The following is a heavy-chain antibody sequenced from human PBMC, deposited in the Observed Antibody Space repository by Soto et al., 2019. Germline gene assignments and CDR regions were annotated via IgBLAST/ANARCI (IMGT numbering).Heavy chain of an antibody. CDR2: IYYSGST. J-gene: IGHJ6*02. CDR3: ARGDIAAAGPLGYYGMDV. V-gene: IGHV4-59*01. CDR1: GGSISSYY. D-gene: IGHD6-13*01. Sequence: PSETLSLTCTVSGGSISSYYCSWIRQPPGKGLEWIGYIYYSGSTNYNPSLKSRVTISVDTSKNQFSLKLSSVTAADTAVYYCARGDIAAAGPLGYYGMDVWGQGTTVTVSS.